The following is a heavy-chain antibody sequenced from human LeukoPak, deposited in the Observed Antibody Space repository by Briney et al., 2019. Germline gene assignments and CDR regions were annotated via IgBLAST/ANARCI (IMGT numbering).Heavy chain of an antibody. D-gene: IGHD5-24*01. CDR1: GGSFSGYY. J-gene: IGHJ4*02. CDR2: INHSGST. CDR3: ARSRLHPIIFDY. V-gene: IGHV4-34*01. Sequence: SETLSLTCAVYGGSFSGYYWSWIRQPPGEGLEWIGEINHSGSTNYNPSLKSRVTISVDTSKTQFSLKLSSVTAADTAVYYCARSRLHPIIFDYWGQGTLVTVSS.